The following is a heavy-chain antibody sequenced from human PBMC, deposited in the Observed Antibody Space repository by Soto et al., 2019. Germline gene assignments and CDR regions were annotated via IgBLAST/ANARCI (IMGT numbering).Heavy chain of an antibody. D-gene: IGHD3-10*01. CDR2: IYYSGST. J-gene: IGHJ4*02. Sequence: SETLSLTCTVSGGSISSYFWSWIRQPPGKGLEWIGYIYYSGSTNYNPSLKSRVTISVDTSKNQFSLKLNSMTAADTAVYYCARHNYGSGSTYFDYWGQGTLVTVSS. V-gene: IGHV4-59*08. CDR3: ARHNYGSGSTYFDY. CDR1: GGSISSYF.